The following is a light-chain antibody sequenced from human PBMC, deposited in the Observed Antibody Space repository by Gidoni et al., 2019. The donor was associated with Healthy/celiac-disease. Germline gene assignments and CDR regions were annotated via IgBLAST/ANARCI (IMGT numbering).Light chain of an antibody. CDR3: MQALQTPLSS. CDR1: QSLLHSNGYNY. Sequence: DIVMTQSPLSLPATPGEPASISCRSSQSLLHSNGYNYFDWYLQKPGQSPQLLIYLGSNRASGVPDRFSGSGSGTDFTLKISRVEAEDVGVYYCMQALQTPLSSFGQGTKLEIK. J-gene: IGKJ2*04. V-gene: IGKV2-28*01. CDR2: LGS.